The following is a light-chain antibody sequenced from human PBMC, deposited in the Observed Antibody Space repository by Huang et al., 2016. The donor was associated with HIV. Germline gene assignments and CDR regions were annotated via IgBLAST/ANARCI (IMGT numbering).Light chain of an antibody. CDR2: AAS. Sequence: DIQMTQSPSSLSASVGDRVTITCRASQSISSYLNWYQQKPGKAPKHLIYAASSLQSGVRARFSVSGSGTDFTLTISSLQPEDYATYYCQQSYSTLRYTFGQGTKLEIK. V-gene: IGKV1-39*01. CDR1: QSISSY. CDR3: QQSYSTLRYT. J-gene: IGKJ2*01.